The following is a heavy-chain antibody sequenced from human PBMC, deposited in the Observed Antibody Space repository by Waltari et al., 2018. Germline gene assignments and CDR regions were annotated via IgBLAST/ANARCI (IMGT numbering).Heavy chain of an antibody. Sequence: QVQLQQWGAGLLKPSETLSLTCAVYGGSFSGYYWSWIRQPPGKGLEWIGEINHSGSTNYNPSLKSRVTISVDTSKNQFSLKLSSVTAADTAVYYCARGPWRGGIAACPDFDYWGQGTLVTVSS. D-gene: IGHD6-6*01. V-gene: IGHV4-34*01. CDR2: INHSGST. CDR1: GGSFSGYY. CDR3: ARGPWRGGIAACPDFDY. J-gene: IGHJ4*02.